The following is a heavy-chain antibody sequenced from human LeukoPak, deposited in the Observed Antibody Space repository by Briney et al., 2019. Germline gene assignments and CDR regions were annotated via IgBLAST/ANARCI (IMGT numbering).Heavy chain of an antibody. CDR3: VTPSLVATMGPDY. Sequence: ASVKVSCKASGYTFTGYYMHWVRQAPGQGLEWMGWINPNSGGTNYAQKFQGRVTMTRDTSISTAYMELSRLRSDDTAVYYCVTPSLVATMGPDYWGQGTLVTVSS. CDR1: GYTFTGYY. D-gene: IGHD5-12*01. J-gene: IGHJ4*02. V-gene: IGHV1-2*02. CDR2: INPNSGGT.